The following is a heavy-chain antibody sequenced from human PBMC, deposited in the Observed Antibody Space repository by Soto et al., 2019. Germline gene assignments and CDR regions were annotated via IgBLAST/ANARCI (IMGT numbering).Heavy chain of an antibody. V-gene: IGHV3-7*01. CDR3: ARDNIVGAYFFDY. CDR1: GFSLRSYW. J-gene: IGHJ4*01. CDR2: INQEGRES. D-gene: IGHD1-26*01. Sequence: GGSLRLSCVASGFSLRSYWMMWVRQAPGKGLEWVANINQEGRESHYVDSVKGRFTISRDSSKNTVYLQMDSLRVEDTAVYYCARDNIVGAYFFDYRAQRAPVTVSA.